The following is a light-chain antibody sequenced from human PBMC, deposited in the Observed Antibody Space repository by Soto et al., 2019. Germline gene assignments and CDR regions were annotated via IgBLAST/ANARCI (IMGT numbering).Light chain of an antibody. CDR2: DAS. V-gene: IGKV1D-16*01. Sequence: IQLTQSPSSLSASVGDSVFISCLASQGISSWLAWYQQKPEKAPKSLIYDASSLESGVPSRFSGSGSGTEFALTISSLQPDDFATYYCLQYRSYWTFGQGTKVDI. J-gene: IGKJ1*01. CDR3: LQYRSYWT. CDR1: QGISSW.